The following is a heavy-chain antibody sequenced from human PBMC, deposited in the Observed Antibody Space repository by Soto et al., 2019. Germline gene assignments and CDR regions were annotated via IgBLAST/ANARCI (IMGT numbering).Heavy chain of an antibody. CDR1: GGSISGYY. CDR3: ARGSAAGTKSPVDY. V-gene: IGHV4-59*01. Sequence: SETLSLTCTVSGGSISGYYWSWIRQSPGKGLEWIGYIHYSGSTNYNPSLKSRVTISVDTSKNQLSLKLSSVTAADTAVYYCARGSAAGTKSPVDYWGQGTLVTVS. CDR2: IHYSGST. D-gene: IGHD6-13*01. J-gene: IGHJ4*02.